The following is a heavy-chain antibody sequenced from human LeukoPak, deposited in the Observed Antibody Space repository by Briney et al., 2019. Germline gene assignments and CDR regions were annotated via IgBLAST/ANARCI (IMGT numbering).Heavy chain of an antibody. Sequence: GGSLGLSCAASGFIFSSFGMHWVRQAPGKGLEWVAFIRYDGSNPYCADSVKGRFTISRDNAKNTLYLQMNSLRVEETAVYYCAKDPQYYESSGYADYWGQGTLVTVSS. CDR3: AKDPQYYESSGYADY. V-gene: IGHV3-30*02. D-gene: IGHD3-22*01. CDR2: IRYDGSNP. CDR1: GFIFSSFG. J-gene: IGHJ4*02.